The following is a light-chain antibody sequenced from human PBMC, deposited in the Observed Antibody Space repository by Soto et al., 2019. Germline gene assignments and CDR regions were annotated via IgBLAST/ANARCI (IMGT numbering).Light chain of an antibody. CDR1: SSDVGGYNY. V-gene: IGLV2-14*01. CDR3: SSYTGSSTYV. CDR2: DVS. J-gene: IGLJ1*01. Sequence: SALTQPASVPGSPGQSITISCTGTSSDVGGYNYVSWYQQHPGKAPKLMIYDVSNRPSGISNRFSGSKSGNTASLTISGLQAEDEADYYCSSYTGSSTYVFGTGTKVTVL.